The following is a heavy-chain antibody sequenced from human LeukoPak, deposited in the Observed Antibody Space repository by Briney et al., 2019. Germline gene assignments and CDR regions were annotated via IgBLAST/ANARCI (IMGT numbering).Heavy chain of an antibody. D-gene: IGHD3-16*01. CDR2: INHSGST. Sequence: ETLSLTCAVYGGSFSGYYWSWIRQPPGKGLEWIGEINHSGSTNYNPSLKSRVTISVDTSKNQFSLKLSSVTAADTAVYYCARLSLYPSGVVDYWGQGTLVTVSS. CDR1: GGSFSGYY. CDR3: ARLSLYPSGVVDY. J-gene: IGHJ4*02. V-gene: IGHV4-34*01.